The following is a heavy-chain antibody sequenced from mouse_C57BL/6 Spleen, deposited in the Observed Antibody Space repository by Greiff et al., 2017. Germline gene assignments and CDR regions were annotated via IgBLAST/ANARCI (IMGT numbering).Heavy chain of an antibody. J-gene: IGHJ3*01. Sequence: QVQLKQPGAELVRPGTSVKLSCKASGYTFTSYWMHWVKQRPGQGLEWIGVIDPSDSYTNYNQKFKGKATLTVDTSSSTAYMQLSSLTSEDSAVYYCARTGYYSNYRFAYWGQGTLVTVSA. CDR3: ARTGYYSNYRFAY. D-gene: IGHD2-5*01. V-gene: IGHV1-59*01. CDR2: IDPSDSYT. CDR1: GYTFTSYW.